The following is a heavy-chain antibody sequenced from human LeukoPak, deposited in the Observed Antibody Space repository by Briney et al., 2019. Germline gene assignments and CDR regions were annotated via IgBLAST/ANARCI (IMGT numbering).Heavy chain of an antibody. V-gene: IGHV4-38-2*01. J-gene: IGHJ4*02. Sequence: SXXLSLTXVVSGYSISSGYFWDWIRPPPGKGLEGIGIMHHSGTAFYSPSLKSRVTISIDTSKNQFSLKLSSVTAADTAVYFCARLNYYDSTGHYYAFDYWGQGTLVTVSS. CDR1: GYSISSGYF. CDR3: ARLNYYDSTGHYYAFDY. CDR2: MHHSGTA. D-gene: IGHD3-22*01.